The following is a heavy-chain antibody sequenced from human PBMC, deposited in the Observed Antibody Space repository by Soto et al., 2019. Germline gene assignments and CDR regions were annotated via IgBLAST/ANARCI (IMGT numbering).Heavy chain of an antibody. CDR1: GGSISSSIYY. J-gene: IGHJ3*01. Sequence: QLQLQESGPGLVKPSETLSLTCTVSGGSISSSIYYWAWIRQPPGKGLEWIGSIYSSGSTYYNPSLRSRVTISVDTSKNQFSLKLSSVTAADTAVYYCVTPVSSGYQGLEVWGQGTMVTVSS. CDR2: IYSSGST. CDR3: VTPVSSGYQGLEV. D-gene: IGHD3-22*01. V-gene: IGHV4-39*01.